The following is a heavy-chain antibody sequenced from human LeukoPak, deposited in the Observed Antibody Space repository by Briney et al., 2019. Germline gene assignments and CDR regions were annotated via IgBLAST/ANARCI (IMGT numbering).Heavy chain of an antibody. CDR3: ARGRWELLAAFDI. Sequence: ASETLSLTCAVYGGSFSGYYWSWIRQPPGKGLEWIGEINHSGSTNYNPSLKSRVTISVDTSKNQFSLKLSSVTAADTAVYYCARGRWELLAAFDIWGQGTMVTVSS. D-gene: IGHD1-26*01. J-gene: IGHJ3*02. CDR1: GGSFSGYY. CDR2: INHSGST. V-gene: IGHV4-34*01.